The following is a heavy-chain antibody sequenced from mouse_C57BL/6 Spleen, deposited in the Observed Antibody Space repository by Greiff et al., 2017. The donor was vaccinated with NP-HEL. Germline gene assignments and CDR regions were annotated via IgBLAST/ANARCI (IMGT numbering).Heavy chain of an antibody. J-gene: IGHJ2*01. CDR3: ARSPSYYYGSGYYFDY. D-gene: IGHD1-1*01. Sequence: VQLQQPGAELVKPGASVKMSCKASGYTFTSYWITWVKQRPGQGLEWIGDIYPGSGRTNYNEKFKSKATLTVDTSSSTAYMQLSSLTSEDSAVYYCARSPSYYYGSGYYFDYWGQGTTLTVSS. V-gene: IGHV1-55*01. CDR2: IYPGSGRT. CDR1: GYTFTSYW.